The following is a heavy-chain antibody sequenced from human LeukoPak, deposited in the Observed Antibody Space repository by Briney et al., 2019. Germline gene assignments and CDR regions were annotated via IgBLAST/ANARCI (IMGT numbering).Heavy chain of an antibody. Sequence: ASVKVSCKASGYTFTSYGISWVRQAPGQGLEWMGWISAYNGNTNYAQKLQGRVTMTTDTSTSTAYMELRSLRSGDTAVYYCARAQYSLDAFDIWGQGTMVTVSS. J-gene: IGHJ3*02. D-gene: IGHD2/OR15-2a*01. CDR3: ARAQYSLDAFDI. CDR1: GYTFTSYG. CDR2: ISAYNGNT. V-gene: IGHV1-18*01.